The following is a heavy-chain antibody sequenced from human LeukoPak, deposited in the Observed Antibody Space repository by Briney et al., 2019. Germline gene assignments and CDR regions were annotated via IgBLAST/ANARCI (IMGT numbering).Heavy chain of an antibody. CDR1: GGSISSYY. J-gene: IGHJ3*02. V-gene: IGHV4-59*12. CDR3: ARGRKGRVLLWFGEWTRGAFDI. Sequence: SETLSLTCTVSGGSISSYYWSWIRQPPGKGLEWIGYIYYSGYTNYNPSLKSRVTISVDTSKNQFSLKLSSVTAADTAVYYCARGRKGRVLLWFGEWTRGAFDIWGQGTMVTVSS. D-gene: IGHD3-10*01. CDR2: IYYSGYT.